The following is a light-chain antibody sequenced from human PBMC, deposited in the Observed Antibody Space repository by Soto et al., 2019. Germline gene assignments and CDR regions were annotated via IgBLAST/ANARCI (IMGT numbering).Light chain of an antibody. Sequence: EIVLTQSPATLSLSPGERATLSCGASQSINSNYLAWYQQKPGLAPRLVIYDTSRRAPGIQDSLTGSGSGTDLTLTISRLEPEDSAIYYCQQYGSSPNFSQGTRLEIK. CDR1: QSINSNY. CDR2: DTS. V-gene: IGKV3D-20*01. J-gene: IGKJ5*01. CDR3: QQYGSSPN.